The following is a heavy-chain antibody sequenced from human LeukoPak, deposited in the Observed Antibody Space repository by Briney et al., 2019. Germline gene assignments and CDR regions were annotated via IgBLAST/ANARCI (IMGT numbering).Heavy chain of an antibody. CDR3: ARQDYYDSSGPYYFDY. V-gene: IGHV3-30-3*01. J-gene: IGHJ4*02. CDR2: ISYDGSNK. D-gene: IGHD3-22*01. CDR1: GFTFSSYA. Sequence: QSGGSLRLSCAASGFTFSSYAMHWVRQAPGKGLERVAVISYDGSNKYYADSVKGRFTISRDNSKNTLYLQMNSLRAEDTAVYYCARQDYYDSSGPYYFDYWGQGTLVTVSS.